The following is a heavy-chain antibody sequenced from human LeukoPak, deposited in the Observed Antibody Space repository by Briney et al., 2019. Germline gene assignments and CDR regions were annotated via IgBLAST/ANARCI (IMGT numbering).Heavy chain of an antibody. Sequence: GGSLRLSCGASSFTFSSYVMSWVRQAPGKGLEWVSTVSTTGGSTYYADSVKGRFTISRDNSKDTLYLQMNSLRAEDTDVYYCAKCSGWFVRGKDYYYYYMDVWGKGTTVTVSS. CDR2: VSTTGGST. CDR1: SFTFSSYV. V-gene: IGHV3-23*01. CDR3: AKCSGWFVRGKDYYYYYMDV. J-gene: IGHJ6*03. D-gene: IGHD6-19*01.